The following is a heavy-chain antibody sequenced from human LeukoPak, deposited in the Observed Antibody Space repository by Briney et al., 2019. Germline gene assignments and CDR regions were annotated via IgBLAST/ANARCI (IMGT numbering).Heavy chain of an antibody. J-gene: IGHJ4*02. Sequence: GGSLRLSCAASGFTFSSYAMSWVRQAPGKGLKWVSAISGSGGSTYYADSVKGRFTISRDNSKSTLYLQMNSLRAEDTAVYYCANLYCSSTSCYNYWGQGTLVTVSS. V-gene: IGHV3-23*01. CDR1: GFTFSSYA. D-gene: IGHD2-2*02. CDR3: ANLYCSSTSCYNY. CDR2: ISGSGGST.